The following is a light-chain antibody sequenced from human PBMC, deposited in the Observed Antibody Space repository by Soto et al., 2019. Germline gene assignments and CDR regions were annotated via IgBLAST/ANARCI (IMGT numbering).Light chain of an antibody. CDR2: KAS. Sequence: DIQMTQSPSTLSGSVGDRVTITCRASQTISSWLAWYQQKPGKAPKLLIYKASTLKTGVPSRISGSGSGTEFTLTISSLQPDDFATYYCQHYDSYSEAFGQGTKVDLK. CDR1: QTISSW. CDR3: QHYDSYSEA. J-gene: IGKJ1*01. V-gene: IGKV1-5*03.